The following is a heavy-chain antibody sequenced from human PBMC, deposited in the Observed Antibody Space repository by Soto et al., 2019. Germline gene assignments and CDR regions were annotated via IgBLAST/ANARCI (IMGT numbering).Heavy chain of an antibody. CDR2: IWYDGSNK. J-gene: IGHJ4*02. V-gene: IGHV3-33*01. D-gene: IGHD4-17*01. CDR3: ARDLINYGGNSFPLDY. CDR1: GFTFSSYG. Sequence: GGSLRLSCAASGFTFSSYGMHWVRQAPGKGLEWVAVIWYDGSNKYYADSVKGRFTISRDNSKNTLYLQMNSLRAEDTAVYYCARDLINYGGNSFPLDYWGQGTLVTVSS.